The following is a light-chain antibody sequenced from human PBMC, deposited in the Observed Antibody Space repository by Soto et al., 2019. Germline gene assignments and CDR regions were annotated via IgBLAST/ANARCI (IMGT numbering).Light chain of an antibody. Sequence: EIGLTQSPGTLSLSPGQRATLSCRSSQSLSSSYLAWYQQKPGQAPRLLIYGASSRATGIPDRFSGSGSGTDFTLTISRLEPEDFAVYYCQQYVSSSYTFGQRTKLEIK. CDR2: GAS. V-gene: IGKV3-20*01. CDR3: QQYVSSSYT. CDR1: QSLSSSY. J-gene: IGKJ2*01.